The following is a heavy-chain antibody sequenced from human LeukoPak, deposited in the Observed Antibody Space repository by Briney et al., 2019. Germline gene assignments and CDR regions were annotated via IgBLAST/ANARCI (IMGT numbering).Heavy chain of an antibody. CDR2: IYTSGNT. CDR3: ARSTVTDDYYGLDV. Sequence: PSETLSLTCTVSGDSISNYYWSWIRQPAGKGLEWIGRIYTSGNTNYNPSLKSRVTMSIDTSNNQLSLKLSSVTAADTAVYYCARSTVTDDYYGLDVWGQGTTVTVSS. D-gene: IGHD4-17*01. J-gene: IGHJ6*02. CDR1: GDSISNYY. V-gene: IGHV4-4*07.